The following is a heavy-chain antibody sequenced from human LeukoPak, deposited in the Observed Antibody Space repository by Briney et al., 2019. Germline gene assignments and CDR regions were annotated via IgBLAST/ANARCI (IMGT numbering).Heavy chain of an antibody. J-gene: IGHJ4*02. D-gene: IGHD5-18*01. CDR3: ARDRPWLDY. CDR1: GYTLTSYG. Sequence: ASVKVSCKASGYTLTSYGIDWVRQAPGQGLEWLGWISAHNGYTSDAQKFQGRVTMTTDTSTSTAYMELRSLRSDDTAVYYCARDRPWLDYWGQGTLVTVSS. CDR2: ISAHNGYT. V-gene: IGHV1-18*01.